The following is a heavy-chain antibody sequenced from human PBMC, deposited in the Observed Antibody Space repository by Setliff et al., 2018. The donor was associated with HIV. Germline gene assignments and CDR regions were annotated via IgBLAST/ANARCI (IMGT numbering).Heavy chain of an antibody. CDR1: GGTFSSYG. CDR3: ASVPMEYSGYNSDSGSYYYHYGLDV. Sequence: SVKVSCKASGGTFSSYGISWVRQAPGQGLEWMGGIIPMFGTGFYAQKFRDRVTITTDENRSTAYMELGSLRSEDTAVYYCASVPMEYSGYNSDSGSYYYHYGLDVWGQGTTVTVSS. D-gene: IGHD5-12*01. CDR2: IIPMFGTG. J-gene: IGHJ6*02. V-gene: IGHV1-69*05.